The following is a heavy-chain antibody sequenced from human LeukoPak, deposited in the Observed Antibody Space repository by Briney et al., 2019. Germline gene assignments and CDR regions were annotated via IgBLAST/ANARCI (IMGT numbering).Heavy chain of an antibody. CDR3: AKAVLLWFGESDY. V-gene: IGHV3-23*01. CDR1: RFSFTNYA. CDR2: IVGSGGST. J-gene: IGHJ4*02. Sequence: GGSLRLSCAASRFSFTNYAMSWVRQAPGKGLEWVSCIVGSGGSTYYADTVKGRFTISRDNSKNTLYLQMNSLRAEDTAVYYCAKAVLLWFGESDYWGQGTLVTVSS. D-gene: IGHD3-10*01.